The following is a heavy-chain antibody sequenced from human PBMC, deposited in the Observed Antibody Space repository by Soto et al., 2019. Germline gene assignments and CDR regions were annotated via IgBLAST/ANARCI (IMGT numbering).Heavy chain of an antibody. CDR3: AAELGFGKLSVV. Sequence: QVQVVQSGVEVRRPGSLVKVSCKASGDTFKNCVISWVRQAPGQGLEWMGGIIPLFGTTDFAQRFQGRLTITTDESTITAYMELSRLRSEDTATYYCAAELGFGKLSVVWGQGTTVIVSS. D-gene: IGHD3-10*01. V-gene: IGHV1-69*01. J-gene: IGHJ6*02. CDR1: GDTFKNCV. CDR2: IIPLFGTT.